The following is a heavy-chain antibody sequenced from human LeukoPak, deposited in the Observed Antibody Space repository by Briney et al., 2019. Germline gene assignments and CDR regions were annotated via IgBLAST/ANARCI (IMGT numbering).Heavy chain of an antibody. D-gene: IGHD2-21*01. CDR1: GFTFSNYY. V-gene: IGHV3-11*03. J-gene: IGHJ4*02. CDR3: ARSVRAPDSYFDY. Sequence: GGSLRLSCAASGFTFSNYYMSWVRQAPGKGTEWVSFIITISSFTKYADSVRARFTISRHNAKNSLYLQIYSLRLGVTAVYYCARSVRAPDSYFDYWGQGTLVTASS. CDR2: IITISSFT.